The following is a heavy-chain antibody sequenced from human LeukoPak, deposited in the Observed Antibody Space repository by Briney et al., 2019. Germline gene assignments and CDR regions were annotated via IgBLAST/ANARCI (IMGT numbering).Heavy chain of an antibody. CDR3: ARVNVCPRCLSDY. CDR2: ISPDGSGA. V-gene: IGHV3-74*01. D-gene: IGHD3-16*01. J-gene: IGHJ4*02. CDR1: GFTFRSYW. Sequence: GWSLTLSCAASGFTFRSYWMHWVRQAPGKGLVWVSRISPDGSGAIYADSVKGRFTISRDNAKNTLYLQMNSLRAEDTAVYYCARVNVCPRCLSDYWGQGALVTVSS.